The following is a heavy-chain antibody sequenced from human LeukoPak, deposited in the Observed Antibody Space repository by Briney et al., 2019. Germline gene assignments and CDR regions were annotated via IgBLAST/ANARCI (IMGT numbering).Heavy chain of an antibody. Sequence: PGGSLRLSCVASGFTFSSYWMSWVRQAPGKGLEWVANIKQDGSEKYYVDSVKGRFTISRDNAKNSLYLQMNSLRAEDTAVYYCAREAPGGVSGFDYWGQGTLVTVSS. J-gene: IGHJ4*02. V-gene: IGHV3-7*01. CDR3: AREAPGGVSGFDY. CDR1: GFTFSSYW. CDR2: IKQDGSEK. D-gene: IGHD3-10*01.